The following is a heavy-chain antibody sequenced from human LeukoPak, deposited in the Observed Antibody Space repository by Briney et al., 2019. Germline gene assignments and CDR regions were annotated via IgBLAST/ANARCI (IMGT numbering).Heavy chain of an antibody. D-gene: IGHD1-26*01. CDR1: GGTFSSYA. CDR2: IIPILGIA. V-gene: IGHV1-69*04. J-gene: IGHJ4*02. Sequence: EASVKVSCKASGGTFSSYAISWVRQAPGQGFEWMGRIIPILGIANYAQKFQGRVTITADKSTSTAYMELSSLRSEDTAVYYCARGAVGVGYWGQGTLVTVSS. CDR3: ARGAVGVGY.